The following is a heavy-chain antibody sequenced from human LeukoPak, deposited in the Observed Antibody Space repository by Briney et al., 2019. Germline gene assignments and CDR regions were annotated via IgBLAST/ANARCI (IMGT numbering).Heavy chain of an antibody. CDR2: IYSGGST. J-gene: IGHJ4*02. D-gene: IGHD3-3*01. V-gene: IGHV3-53*01. CDR3: ARATYDFWSGPNFDY. CDR1: GFTVSSNY. Sequence: GGSLRLSCAASGFTVSSNYMSWVRQAPGKGLEWVSVIYSGGSTYYADSVKGRFTISRDNSKNTLYLQMNSLRAEDTAVYYCARATYDFWSGPNFDYWGQGTLVTVSS.